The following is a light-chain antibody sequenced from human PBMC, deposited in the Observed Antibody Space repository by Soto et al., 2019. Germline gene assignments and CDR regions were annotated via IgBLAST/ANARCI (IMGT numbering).Light chain of an antibody. J-gene: IGKJ1*01. Sequence: EIVLTQSPGTLSLSPGERATLSCRASQSVSSSYLAWYQQKPGQPPRLLNYGASSRATGIPDRFSGSGSGTDFTITISRLEPEDFAVYYGQQYGSSPAFGQGTKVEIK. V-gene: IGKV3-20*01. CDR1: QSVSSSY. CDR2: GAS. CDR3: QQYGSSPA.